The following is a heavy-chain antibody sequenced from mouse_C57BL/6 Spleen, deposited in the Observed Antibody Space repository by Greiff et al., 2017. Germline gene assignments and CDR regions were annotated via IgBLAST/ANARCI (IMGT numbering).Heavy chain of an antibody. CDR2: IWRGGST. D-gene: IGHD1-1*01. V-gene: IGHV2-5*01. J-gene: IGHJ2*01. CDR3: AKNYYGSSFDY. Sequence: VQGVESGPGLVQPSQSLSITCTVSGFSLSSYGVHWVRQSPGKGLEWLGVIWRGGSTDYNAAFMSRLSITKDNSKSQVFFKMNSLQADDTAIYYCAKNYYGSSFDYWGQGTTLTVSS. CDR1: GFSLSSYG.